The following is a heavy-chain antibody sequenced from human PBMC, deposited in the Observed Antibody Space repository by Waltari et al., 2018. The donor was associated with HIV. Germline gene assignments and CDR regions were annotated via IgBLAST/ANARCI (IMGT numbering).Heavy chain of an antibody. Sequence: EVKLVAPGGGLSTLGWSLRHSCADSGLAVGSHYIRCARQATGKCLEWVSVIYSDGVISYTVRAKCKFIFSRDTSNNVVYLQMNSLGVENTAVYFCARERGGNFWSANKPAFLDYWGQGTLVSVSS. J-gene: IGHJ4*02. CDR2: IYSDGVI. V-gene: IGHV3-66*01. CDR3: ARERGGNFWSANKPAFLDY. D-gene: IGHD3-3*01. CDR1: GLAVGSHY.